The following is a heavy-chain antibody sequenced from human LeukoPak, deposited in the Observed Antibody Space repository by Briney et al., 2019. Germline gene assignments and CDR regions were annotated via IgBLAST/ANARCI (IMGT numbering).Heavy chain of an antibody. V-gene: IGHV3-30*02. Sequence: GGSLRLSCAASGFTFSRYGMHRFRRAPGKGLEWVAFIEYDERNQHYADSVKGRFTISRDNSKNTLFLLMDSLRAEDTAVYYCAKLACSGGSCYLGEVAHWGQGTLVTVSS. D-gene: IGHD2-15*01. J-gene: IGHJ4*02. CDR1: GFTFSRYG. CDR3: AKLACSGGSCYLGEVAH. CDR2: IEYDERNQ.